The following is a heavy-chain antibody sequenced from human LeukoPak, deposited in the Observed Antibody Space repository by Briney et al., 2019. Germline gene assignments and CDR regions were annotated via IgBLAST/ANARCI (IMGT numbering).Heavy chain of an antibody. CDR3: AKDPRGGYSGSWYFDY. Sequence: GGSLRLSCSASGFTFSSYVMYWVRQAPGKGLEYVSAISPNGGSTYYADSVKGRFTISRDNSKNTLYLQMNSLTAEDTAVYYCAKDPRGGYSGSWYFDYWGQGTLVTVSS. D-gene: IGHD5-12*01. CDR2: ISPNGGST. CDR1: GFTFSSYV. V-gene: IGHV3-64*04. J-gene: IGHJ4*02.